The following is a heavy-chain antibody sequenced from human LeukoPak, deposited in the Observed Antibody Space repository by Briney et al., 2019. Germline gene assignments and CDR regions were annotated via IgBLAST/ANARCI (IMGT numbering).Heavy chain of an antibody. J-gene: IGHJ6*03. V-gene: IGHV4-4*09. CDR1: GGSISSYY. CDR3: ARMVDTAMGWNYYYYMDV. D-gene: IGHD5-18*01. Sequence: SETLSLTCTVSGGSISSYYWSWIRQPPGKGLEWIGYIYTSGSTNYNPSLKSRVTISADTSKNQFSLKLSSVTAADTAVYYCARMVDTAMGWNYYYYMDVWGKGTTVTVSS. CDR2: IYTSGST.